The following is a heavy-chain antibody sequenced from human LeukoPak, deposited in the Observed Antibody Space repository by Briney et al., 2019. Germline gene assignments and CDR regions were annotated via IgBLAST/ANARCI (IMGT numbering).Heavy chain of an antibody. V-gene: IGHV4-30-4*01. Sequence: SQTLALTRTVSGGPLSSGDYYWSWIRQPPGKGLEWIGYIYYSGNTYYTPSIKNRVTRSVNTSKNQSSLKLGSVTAAHTAVYSCAKERAIAAAGTYYFDYWGQGTLVTVSS. D-gene: IGHD6-13*01. CDR1: GGPLSSGDYY. CDR3: AKERAIAAAGTYYFDY. CDR2: IYYSGNT. J-gene: IGHJ4*02.